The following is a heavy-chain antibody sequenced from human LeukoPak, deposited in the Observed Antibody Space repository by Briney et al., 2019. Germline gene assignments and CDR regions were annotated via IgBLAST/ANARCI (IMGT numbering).Heavy chain of an antibody. V-gene: IGHV4-39*01. CDR1: GDSITNTDYY. J-gene: IGHJ5*02. CDR2: VYYSGST. CDR3: ARQQCQYYDSRSHWALHWFEP. Sequence: SETLSLTCTVSGDSITNTDYYWGWIRQSPGKGLEWIGSVYYSGSTSYNPSLKSRVTISVDTSKSQFSLKLTSVTATDTAIYYCARQQCQYYDSRSHWALHWFEPWGQGTLVTVST. D-gene: IGHD3-22*01.